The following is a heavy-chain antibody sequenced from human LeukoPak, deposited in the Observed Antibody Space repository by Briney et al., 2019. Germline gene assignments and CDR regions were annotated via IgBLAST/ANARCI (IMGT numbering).Heavy chain of an antibody. J-gene: IGHJ6*03. Sequence: GASVKVSCKASGYIFTSYGISWVRQAPGQGLEWMGWINSYNGNTKYTQKVQGRVTMTIDTSTSTAYMEVRSLRSDDTAVYYCARGSYYYYYMDVWGKGTTVTISS. CDR1: GYIFTSYG. V-gene: IGHV1-18*01. CDR2: INSYNGNT. D-gene: IGHD1-26*01. CDR3: ARGSYYYYYMDV.